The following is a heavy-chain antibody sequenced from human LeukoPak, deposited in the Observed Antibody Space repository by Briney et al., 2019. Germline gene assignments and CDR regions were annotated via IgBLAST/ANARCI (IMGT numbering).Heavy chain of an antibody. CDR1: GFTFNKHS. J-gene: IGHJ4*02. CDR3: ARGFNWVFDY. V-gene: IGHV3-48*04. Sequence: PGGSLRLSCAASGFTFNKHSMNWVRQAPGKGLEWISYISGSSSSIQYADSVKGRFTISRDNAKNSLNLQMNSLRAEDTAVYYCARGFNWVFDYWGQGTLVTVSS. D-gene: IGHD3-16*01. CDR2: ISGSSSSI.